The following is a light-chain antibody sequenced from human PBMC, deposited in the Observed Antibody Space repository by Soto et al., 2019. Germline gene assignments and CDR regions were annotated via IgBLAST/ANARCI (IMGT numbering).Light chain of an antibody. Sequence: QSALTQPASVSGSPLQSITISCTGTSSDVGGYNYVSWYQQHPGKAPKLMIYDVSNRPSGVSNRFSGSKSGNTASLTISGLQPEDEADYYCSSYTSISTLSYVFGTGTKVTVL. V-gene: IGLV2-14*01. CDR3: SSYTSISTLSYV. CDR2: DVS. J-gene: IGLJ1*01. CDR1: SSDVGGYNY.